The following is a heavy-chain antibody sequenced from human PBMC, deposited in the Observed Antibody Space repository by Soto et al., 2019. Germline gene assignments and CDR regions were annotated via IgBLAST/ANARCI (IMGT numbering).Heavy chain of an antibody. CDR2: ISGSGGST. V-gene: IGHV3-23*01. CDR3: AKDSMIVVVIPLPSDAFQI. D-gene: IGHD3-22*01. CDR1: GFTFSSYA. J-gene: IGHJ3*02. Sequence: GGSLRLSSAAYGFTFSSYAMSWVRQATGKXLEWVSAISGSGGSTYYAGSVKGRFTISRDNSKNTLYLQMNSLRAEDTAVYYCAKDSMIVVVIPLPSDAFQILGQATMVTV.